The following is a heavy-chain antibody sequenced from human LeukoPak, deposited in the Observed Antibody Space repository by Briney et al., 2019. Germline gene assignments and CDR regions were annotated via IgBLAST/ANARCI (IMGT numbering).Heavy chain of an antibody. CDR1: GYTFTSYG. D-gene: IGHD3-9*01. CDR2: ISAYNGNT. J-gene: IGHJ3*02. CDR3: ARFQYYDILTGYYGAFDI. Sequence: GASVKVSCKASGYTFTSYGISWVRQAPRQGLEWMGWISAYNGNTNYAQKLQGRVTMTTDTSTSTAYMELRSLRSDDTAVYYCARFQYYDILTGYYGAFDIWGQGTMVTVSS. V-gene: IGHV1-18*01.